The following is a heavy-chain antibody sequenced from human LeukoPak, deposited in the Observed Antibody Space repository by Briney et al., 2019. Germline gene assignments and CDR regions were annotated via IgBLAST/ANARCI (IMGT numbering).Heavy chain of an antibody. D-gene: IGHD1-26*01. Sequence: ASVKVSCKPSGYTFTSYYMHWVRQAPGQGLEWMGIINPSGGSTSYAQKFQGRVTMTRDTSTSTVYMELSSLRSEDTAVYYCARDMHPTAPFDYWGQGTLVTVSS. CDR3: ARDMHPTAPFDY. CDR2: INPSGGST. CDR1: GYTFTSYY. J-gene: IGHJ4*02. V-gene: IGHV1-46*01.